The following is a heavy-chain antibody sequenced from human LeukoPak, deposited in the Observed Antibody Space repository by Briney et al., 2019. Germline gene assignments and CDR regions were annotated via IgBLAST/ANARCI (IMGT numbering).Heavy chain of an antibody. D-gene: IGHD3-10*01. Sequence: SVKVSCKASGGTFSSYAISWVRQAPGQGLEWLGGIIPIFGTANYAQKFQGRVTITTDESTSTAYMELSSLRSEDTAVYYCARGVSGFGELLYYFDYWGQGTLVTVSS. CDR2: IIPIFGTA. J-gene: IGHJ4*02. CDR3: ARGVSGFGELLYYFDY. V-gene: IGHV1-69*05. CDR1: GGTFSSYA.